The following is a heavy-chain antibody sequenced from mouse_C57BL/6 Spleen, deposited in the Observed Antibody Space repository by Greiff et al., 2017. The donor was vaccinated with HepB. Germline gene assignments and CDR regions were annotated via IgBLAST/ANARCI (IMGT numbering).Heavy chain of an antibody. Sequence: EVQLVESGGGLVKPGGSLKLSCAASGFTFSSYTMSWVRQTPEKRLEWVATISGGGGNTYYPDSVKGRFTISRDNAKNTLYLQMSSLRSEDTALYYCARSPLYGSSHWYFDVWGTGTTVTVSS. V-gene: IGHV5-9*01. CDR3: ARSPLYGSSHWYFDV. J-gene: IGHJ1*03. CDR1: GFTFSSYT. D-gene: IGHD1-1*01. CDR2: ISGGGGNT.